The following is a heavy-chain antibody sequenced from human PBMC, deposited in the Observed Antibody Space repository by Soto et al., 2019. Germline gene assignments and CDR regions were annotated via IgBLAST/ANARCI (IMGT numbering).Heavy chain of an antibody. J-gene: IGHJ6*02. CDR1: GGYISSYY. CDR2: IYYSWST. CDR3: ARDGYTATPNYYYGMDV. D-gene: IGHD4-4*01. Sequence: QVQLQESRPELVKPSATLSPSCTVSGGYISSYYWSWIRQPPGKGLEWVGYIYYSWSTNYNPSLTSRVTIAVDPSTKQFSLTLCSVTAADTAVYYCARDGYTATPNYYYGMDVWGQRTTVTVSS. V-gene: IGHV4-59*01.